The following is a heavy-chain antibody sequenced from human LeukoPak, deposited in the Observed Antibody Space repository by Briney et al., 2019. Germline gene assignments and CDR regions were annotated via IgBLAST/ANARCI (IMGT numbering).Heavy chain of an antibody. V-gene: IGHV4-4*07. Sequence: SETLSLTCTVSGGSIRTFYLSWIRQPVGKGLEWIGRMSPSATTYNPSLKSRVTISVDTSKNQFSLKLSSVTAADTAVYYCARMRWLPPYNWFDPWGQGTLVTVSS. CDR3: ARMRWLPPYNWFDP. CDR2: MSPSATT. J-gene: IGHJ5*02. CDR1: GGSIRTFY. D-gene: IGHD5-24*01.